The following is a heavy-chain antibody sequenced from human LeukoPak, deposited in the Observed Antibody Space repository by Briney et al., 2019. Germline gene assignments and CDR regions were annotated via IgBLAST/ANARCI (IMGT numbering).Heavy chain of an antibody. Sequence: SETLSLTCTVSGGSISSSNSYWGWIRQPPGKGLEWIGSIYYSGSTSYYSGRTYYNPSLKSRVTISVDTSKNQFSLRLSSVTAADTAVYYCTTIEYSSSIVYWGQGTLVTASS. D-gene: IGHD6-6*01. CDR3: TTIEYSSSIVY. CDR1: GGSISSSNSY. CDR2: IYYSGSTSYYSGRT. J-gene: IGHJ4*02. V-gene: IGHV4-39*07.